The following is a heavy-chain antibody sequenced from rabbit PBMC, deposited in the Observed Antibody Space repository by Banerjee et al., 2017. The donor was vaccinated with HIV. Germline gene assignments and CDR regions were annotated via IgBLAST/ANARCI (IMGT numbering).Heavy chain of an antibody. V-gene: IGHV1S45*01. CDR3: ARDPHYARHFGYGFNL. CDR1: GFTISSSYW. CDR2: IYTSSTAIT. J-gene: IGHJ4*01. D-gene: IGHD6-1*01. Sequence: QEQLVESGGGLVQPEGSLTLTCTASGFTISSSYWICWVRQAPGKGLEWIACIYTSSTAITYYASWAKGRFTISKTSSTTVTLQMTSLTAADTATYFCARDPHYARHFGYGFNLWGPGTLVTVS.